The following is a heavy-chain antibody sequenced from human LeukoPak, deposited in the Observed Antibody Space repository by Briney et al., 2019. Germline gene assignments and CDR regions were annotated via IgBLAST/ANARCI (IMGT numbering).Heavy chain of an antibody. CDR3: ARGVVGAFDAFDI. J-gene: IGHJ3*02. Sequence: GASVKVSCKASGYTFTGYYMHWVRQAPGQGLEWMRWINPNSGGTNYAQKFQGRVTMTRDTSISTAYMELSRLRSDDTAVYYCARGVVGAFDAFDIWGQGTMVTVSS. D-gene: IGHD1-26*01. V-gene: IGHV1-2*02. CDR2: INPNSGGT. CDR1: GYTFTGYY.